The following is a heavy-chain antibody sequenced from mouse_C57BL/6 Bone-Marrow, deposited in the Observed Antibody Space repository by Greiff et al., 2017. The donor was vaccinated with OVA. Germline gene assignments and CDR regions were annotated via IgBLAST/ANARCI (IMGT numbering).Heavy chain of an antibody. CDR1: GYTFTSYW. CDR2: IYPGSGST. CDR3: ARSGVTFDY. Sequence: QVQLKQPGAELVKPGASVKMSCKASGYTFTSYWITWVKQRPGQGLEWIGDIYPGSGSTNYNEKFKSKATLTVDTSSSPAYMQLSSLTSEDSAVYYCARSGVTFDYWGQGTTLTVSS. J-gene: IGHJ2*01. V-gene: IGHV1-55*01. D-gene: IGHD2-5*01.